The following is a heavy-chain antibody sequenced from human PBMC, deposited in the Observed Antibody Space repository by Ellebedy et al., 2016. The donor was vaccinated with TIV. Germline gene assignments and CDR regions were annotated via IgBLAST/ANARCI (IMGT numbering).Heavy chain of an antibody. CDR3: ARDVPTSIVVVPAAIDSAGMDV. V-gene: IGHV1-69*05. CDR1: GGTFSSYA. CDR2: IIPIFGTA. J-gene: IGHJ6*02. Sequence: SVKVSCXASGGTFSSYAISWVRQAPGQGLEWMGGIIPIFGTANYAQKLQGRVTMTTDTSTSTAYMELRSLRSDDTAVYYCARDVPTSIVVVPAAIDSAGMDVWGQGTTVTVSS. D-gene: IGHD2-2*01.